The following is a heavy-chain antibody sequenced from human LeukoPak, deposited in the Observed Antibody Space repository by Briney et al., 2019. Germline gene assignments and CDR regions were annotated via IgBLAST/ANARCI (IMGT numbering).Heavy chain of an antibody. J-gene: IGHJ4*02. CDR2: LNQDGSER. Sequence: GGSLRLSCVASGFTFTSYWMSWVRQTPGKGLEWVAHLNQDGSERYYVDSVKGRFTVSRENVKNSLYLQMNSLRAEDTAVYYCAKCGTGSNFDYWGQGMLVTVSS. D-gene: IGHD3-10*01. CDR1: GFTFTSYW. CDR3: AKCGTGSNFDY. V-gene: IGHV3-7*02.